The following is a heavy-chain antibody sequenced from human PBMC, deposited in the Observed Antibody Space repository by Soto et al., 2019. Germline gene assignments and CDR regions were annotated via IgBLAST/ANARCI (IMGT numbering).Heavy chain of an antibody. CDR3: ARIRVSSSSENYYYYYYMDV. CDR1: GFSLSTSGMC. D-gene: IGHD6-6*01. J-gene: IGHJ6*03. CDR2: IDWDDDK. Sequence: SGPTLVNPTQTLTLTCTFSGFSLSTSGMCVSWIRQPPGKALEWLARIDWDDDKYYSTSLKTRLTISKDTSKNQVVLTMTNMDPVDTATYYCARIRVSSSSENYYYYYYMDVWGKGTTVTVS. V-gene: IGHV2-70*11.